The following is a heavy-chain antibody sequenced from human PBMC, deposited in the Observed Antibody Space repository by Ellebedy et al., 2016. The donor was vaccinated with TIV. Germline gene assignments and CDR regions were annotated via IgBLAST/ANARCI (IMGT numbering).Heavy chain of an antibody. CDR1: GGSFSGYY. Sequence: MPSETLSLTCAVYGGSFSGYYWSWIRQPPGKGLEWIGEINHSGSTNYNPSLKSRVTISVDTSKNQFSLKLSSVTAADTAVYYCARAPVTSVADTRRFDSWGQGTLVTVSS. CDR2: INHSGST. V-gene: IGHV4-34*01. D-gene: IGHD6-19*01. J-gene: IGHJ4*02. CDR3: ARAPVTSVADTRRFDS.